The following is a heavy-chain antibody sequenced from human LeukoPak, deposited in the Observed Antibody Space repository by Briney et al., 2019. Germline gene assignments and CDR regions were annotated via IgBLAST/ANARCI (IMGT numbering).Heavy chain of an antibody. J-gene: IGHJ4*02. CDR3: ARRGEAMDPFDY. D-gene: IGHD5-18*01. V-gene: IGHV5-51*01. Sequence: GESLKISCKDSGYSFTSYWIGWVRQMPGKGLEWMGIIYPGDSDTRYSPSFPGQVTISADKSINTAYLQWSSLKASDTPIYYCARRGEAMDPFDYWGQGTLVTVSS. CDR2: IYPGDSDT. CDR1: GYSFTSYW.